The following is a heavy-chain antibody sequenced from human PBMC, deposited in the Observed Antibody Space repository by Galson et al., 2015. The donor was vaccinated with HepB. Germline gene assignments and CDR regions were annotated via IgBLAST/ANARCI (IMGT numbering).Heavy chain of an antibody. J-gene: IGHJ3*02. CDR2: ISSSSTYI. D-gene: IGHD7-27*01. CDR1: GFTFSSYS. Sequence: SLRLSCAASGFTFSSYSMNWVRQAPGKGLEWVSSISSSSTYIYYADSMKGRFTISRDNAQNSLYLQMNTLRAEDTAVYYCARSPNWFDAFDIWGQGTMVAVSS. CDR3: ARSPNWFDAFDI. V-gene: IGHV3-21*01.